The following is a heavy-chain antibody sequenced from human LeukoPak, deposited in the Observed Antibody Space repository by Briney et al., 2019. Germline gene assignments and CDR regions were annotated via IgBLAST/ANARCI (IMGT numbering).Heavy chain of an antibody. V-gene: IGHV3-30*02. D-gene: IGHD6-13*01. Sequence: PGGSLRLSCAASGFTFSSYGMHWVRQAPGKGLEWVAFIRYDGSNKYYADSVKGRFTISRDNSKNTLYLQMNSLRAEDTAVYYCAKEGRYSSSVSHDAFDIWGQGTMVTVSS. J-gene: IGHJ3*02. CDR2: IRYDGSNK. CDR1: GFTFSSYG. CDR3: AKEGRYSSSVSHDAFDI.